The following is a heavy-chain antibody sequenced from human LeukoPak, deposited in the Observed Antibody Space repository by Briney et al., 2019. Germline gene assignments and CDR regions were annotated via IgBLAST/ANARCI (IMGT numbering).Heavy chain of an antibody. CDR1: GFTFSSYW. J-gene: IGHJ6*03. CDR3: ARSSYYYYMDV. CDR2: IKQDGSEK. Sequence: GGSLRLSCAASGFTFSSYWMSWVRQAPGKGLEWVANIKQDGSEKYYVDFVKGRFTISRDNAKNSLYLQMDSLRAEDTAVYYCARSSYYYYMDVWGKGTTVTVSS. V-gene: IGHV3-7*01.